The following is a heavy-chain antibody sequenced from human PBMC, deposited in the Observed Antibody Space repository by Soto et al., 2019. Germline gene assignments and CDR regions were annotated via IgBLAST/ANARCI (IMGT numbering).Heavy chain of an antibody. D-gene: IGHD6-13*01. CDR1: GGSISSGGYY. CDR3: ARAKDPQAGSPSSSWYPRSYYYGMDV. V-gene: IGHV4-31*03. Sequence: KTSETLSLTCTVSGGSISSGGYYWSWIRQHPGKGLEWIGYIYYSGSTYYNPSLKSRVTISVDTSKNQFSLKLSSVTAADTAVYYCARAKDPQAGSPSSSWYPRSYYYGMDVWGQGTTVTVSS. J-gene: IGHJ6*02. CDR2: IYYSGST.